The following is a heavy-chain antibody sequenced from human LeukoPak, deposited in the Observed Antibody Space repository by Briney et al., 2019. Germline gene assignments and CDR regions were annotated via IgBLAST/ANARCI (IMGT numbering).Heavy chain of an antibody. CDR2: IIPILGIA. CDR3: ARDDYGSGWFGNDY. CDR1: GGTFSSYA. D-gene: IGHD6-19*01. Sequence: GASVKVSCKASGGTFSSYAISWVRQAPGQGLEWMGRIIPILGIANYAQKFQGRVTITADKSTSTAYMELSSLRSEDTAVYYCARDDYGSGWFGNDYWGQGTLVTVSS. J-gene: IGHJ4*02. V-gene: IGHV1-69*04.